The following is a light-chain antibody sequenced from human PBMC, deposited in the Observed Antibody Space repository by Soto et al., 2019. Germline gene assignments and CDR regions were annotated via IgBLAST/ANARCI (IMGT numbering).Light chain of an antibody. CDR1: QSISSW. Sequence: DIQMTQSPSTLSASVGDRVTITCRASQSISSWLAWYQQKPGKAPKLLIYKASSLESGVPSRFSGSGSGTEFTLTISSLQPDDFATCYCQQSKGTFGQGTKVEIK. V-gene: IGKV1-5*03. CDR3: QQSKGT. J-gene: IGKJ1*01. CDR2: KAS.